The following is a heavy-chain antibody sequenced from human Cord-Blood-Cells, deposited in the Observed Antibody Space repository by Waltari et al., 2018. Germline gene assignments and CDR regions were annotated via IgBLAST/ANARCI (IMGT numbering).Heavy chain of an antibody. V-gene: IGHV4-38-2*02. J-gene: IGHJ2*01. CDR1: GYSISSGYY. CDR2: VYHSGST. Sequence: QVQLQESGPGLVKPSETLSLTCTVSGYSISSGYYWGWIRQPPGKGLELIGSVYHSGSTYYNPSLKSRVTISVDASKNQSALKLSSVTAADTAVYYCARPSNWYFDLWGRGTLVTVSS. CDR3: ARPSNWYFDL.